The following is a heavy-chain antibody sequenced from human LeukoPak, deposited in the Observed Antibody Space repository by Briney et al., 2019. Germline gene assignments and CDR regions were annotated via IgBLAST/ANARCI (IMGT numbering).Heavy chain of an antibody. CDR1: GFTFRTSA. J-gene: IGHJ4*02. CDR2: ISYDERDV. V-gene: IGHV3-30*03. CDR3: ASLVIAAAGTPDY. D-gene: IGHD6-13*01. Sequence: AGGSLRLSCAASGFTFRTSALYWVRQAPGKGLEWVAAISYDERDVYYADSVKGRFAISRDNSKDILYLQMNGLRLEDTAIYYCASLVIAAAGTPDYWGQGTLVTVSS.